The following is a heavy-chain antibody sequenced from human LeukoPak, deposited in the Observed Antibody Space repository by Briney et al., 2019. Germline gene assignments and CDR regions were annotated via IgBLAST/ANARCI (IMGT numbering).Heavy chain of an antibody. CDR2: ISSSSSYI. D-gene: IGHD5-12*01. Sequence: GGSLRLSCAASGFTFSSYSMNWVRQAPGKGLEWVSSISSSSSYIYYADSVRGRFTISRDNAKNSLYLQMNSLRAEDTAVYYCARVGFQVPGYPHFDYWGQGTLVTVSS. CDR3: ARVGFQVPGYPHFDY. CDR1: GFTFSSYS. V-gene: IGHV3-21*01. J-gene: IGHJ4*02.